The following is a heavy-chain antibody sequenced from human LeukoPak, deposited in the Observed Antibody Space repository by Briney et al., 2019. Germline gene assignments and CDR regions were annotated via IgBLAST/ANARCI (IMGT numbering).Heavy chain of an antibody. CDR1: GGSISSYY. CDR2: INHSGST. J-gene: IGHJ1*01. Sequence: KPSETLSLTCTVSGGSISSYYWSWIRQPPGKGLEWIGEINHSGSTNYNPSLKSRVTISVDTSKNQFSLKLSSVTAADTAVYYCARVEYSSSWHFQHWGQGTLVTVSS. D-gene: IGHD6-13*01. V-gene: IGHV4-34*01. CDR3: ARVEYSSSWHFQH.